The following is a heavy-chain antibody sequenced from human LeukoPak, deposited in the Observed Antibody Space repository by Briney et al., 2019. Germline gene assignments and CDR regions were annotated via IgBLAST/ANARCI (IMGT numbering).Heavy chain of an antibody. J-gene: IGHJ4*02. CDR3: GYSLIRGVIRD. CDR1: GGSISGYY. D-gene: IGHD3-10*01. Sequence: SEPLSVTCPVNGGSISGYYWSKTGQPPGKGADGIAEIKHIGSTNYNPSLKSRVTTSVDTSKKQFSLKLSSVTAADTAVYYCGYSLIRGVIRDWGQGALVTVSS. CDR2: IKHIGST. V-gene: IGHV4-34*01.